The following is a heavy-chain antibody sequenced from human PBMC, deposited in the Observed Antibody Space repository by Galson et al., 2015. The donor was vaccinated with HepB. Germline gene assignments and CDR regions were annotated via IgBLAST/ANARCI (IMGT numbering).Heavy chain of an antibody. J-gene: IGHJ4*02. D-gene: IGHD2-21*02. CDR2: INPNSGGT. CDR3: ARHSPRGAYCGGDCSSRYYFDY. CDR1: GYTFTGYY. Sequence: SVKVSCKASGYTFTGYYIHWVRQAPGQGLEWMGWINPNSGGTNYAQKFQGRVTMTRDTSISTAYMELSRLRSDDTAVYYCARHSPRGAYCGGDCSSRYYFDYWGQGTLVTVSS. V-gene: IGHV1-2*02.